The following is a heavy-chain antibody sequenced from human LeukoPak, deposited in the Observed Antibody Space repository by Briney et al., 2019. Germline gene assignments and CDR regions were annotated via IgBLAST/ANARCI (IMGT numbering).Heavy chain of an antibody. CDR2: IKQDGSEK. CDR3: AREKGYCSGGSCDGMDV. J-gene: IGHJ6*02. CDR1: GFTFSSYW. D-gene: IGHD2-15*01. Sequence: GGSLRLSCAASGFTFSSYWMSWVRQAPGKGLEWVANIKQDGSEKYYVDSVKGRFTISRDNVTNSLYLQMNSLRAEDTAVYYCAREKGYCSGGSCDGMDVWGQGTTVTVSS. V-gene: IGHV3-7*01.